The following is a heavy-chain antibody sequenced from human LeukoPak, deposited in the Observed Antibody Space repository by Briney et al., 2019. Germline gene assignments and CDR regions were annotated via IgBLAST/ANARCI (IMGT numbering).Heavy chain of an antibody. J-gene: IGHJ2*01. CDR1: GGSISSGSYY. V-gene: IGHV4-61*02. Sequence: SETLSLTCTVSGGSISSGSYYWSWIRQPAGKGLDWIGRIYSSGSANYNPSLKSRVTISVDTSKNQFSLNLSSVTAADTAVYYCARVGLIAASASYWYFDLWGRGTLVTVSS. CDR2: IYSSGSA. D-gene: IGHD6-13*01. CDR3: ARVGLIAASASYWYFDL.